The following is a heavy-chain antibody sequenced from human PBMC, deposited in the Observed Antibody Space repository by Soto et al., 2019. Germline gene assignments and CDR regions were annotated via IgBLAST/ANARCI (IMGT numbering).Heavy chain of an antibody. CDR3: VRNWRYYGGDYYYGMDA. CDR1: GFALNTGGVG. J-gene: IGHJ6*02. D-gene: IGHD3-10*01. CDR2: IYCDDDE. Sequence: ITLKESGPTLVKPTQTLTLTCTFSGFALNTGGVGVGWVRQPRGKAMEWLALIYCDDDERYRPSLRSRLNITKDTINNQVVLTMTNMDLEDTATYYCVRNWRYYGGDYYYGMDAWGQGTTVTVSS. V-gene: IGHV2-5*02.